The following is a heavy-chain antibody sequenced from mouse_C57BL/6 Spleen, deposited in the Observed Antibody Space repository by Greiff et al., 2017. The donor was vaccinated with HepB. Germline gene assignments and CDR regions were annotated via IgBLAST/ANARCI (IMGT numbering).Heavy chain of an antibody. V-gene: IGHV8-8*01. Sequence: QVQLKESGPGILQPSQTLSLTCSFSGFSLSTFGMGVGWIRQPSGKGLEWLAHIWWDDDKYYNPALKSRLTISKDTSKNQVFLKIANVDTADTATYYCARMRDYYGSSYVRWYFDVWGTGTTVTVSS. CDR2: IWWDDDK. D-gene: IGHD1-1*01. CDR1: GFSLSTFGMG. J-gene: IGHJ1*03. CDR3: ARMRDYYGSSYVRWYFDV.